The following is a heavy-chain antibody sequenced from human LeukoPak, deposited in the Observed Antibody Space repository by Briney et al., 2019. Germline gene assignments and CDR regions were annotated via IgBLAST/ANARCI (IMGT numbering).Heavy chain of an antibody. CDR3: ARHGGIAVASNWFDP. J-gene: IGHJ5*02. Sequence: GGSLRLSCAASGFTFSDYWMYWVRQAPGKGLVWVSLIKTDGTSTIYADSVKGRLTVSRDNAKNTLYLQMNSLRAEDTAFYYCARHGGIAVASNWFDPWGQGTLVTVSS. V-gene: IGHV3-74*01. CDR2: IKTDGTST. CDR1: GFTFSDYW. D-gene: IGHD6-19*01.